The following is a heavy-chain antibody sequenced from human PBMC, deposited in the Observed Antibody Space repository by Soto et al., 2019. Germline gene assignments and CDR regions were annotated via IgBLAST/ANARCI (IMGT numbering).Heavy chain of an antibody. D-gene: IGHD3-10*01. J-gene: IGHJ4*02. CDR3: ARVYGSGSYYFDY. CDR1: GGSISSSNW. V-gene: IGHV4-4*02. CDR2: IYHSGST. Sequence: SETLSLTCAVSGGSISSSNWWSWVRPPPGKGLEWIGEIYHSGSTNNNPSLKSRVTISEDKSKNQFSLKLSSVTAADTAVYYCARVYGSGSYYFDYWGQGTLVTVSS.